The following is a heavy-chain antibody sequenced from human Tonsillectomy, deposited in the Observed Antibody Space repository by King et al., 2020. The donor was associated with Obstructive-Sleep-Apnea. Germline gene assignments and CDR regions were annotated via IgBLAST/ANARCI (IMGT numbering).Heavy chain of an antibody. Sequence: VKLVESGGGLVKPGGSLRLSCAASGFTLSDYYMSWIRQAPGKGLEWVSYISSSYTYTHYADSVKGRFTISRDNAKNSIYLQMRSLRVEDKAVYYCARDSIVVEVAASDGMDVWGQGTTVTVS. CDR3: ARDSIVVEVAASDGMDV. CDR2: ISSSYTYT. J-gene: IGHJ6*02. D-gene: IGHD2-15*01. V-gene: IGHV3-11*06. CDR1: GFTLSDYY.